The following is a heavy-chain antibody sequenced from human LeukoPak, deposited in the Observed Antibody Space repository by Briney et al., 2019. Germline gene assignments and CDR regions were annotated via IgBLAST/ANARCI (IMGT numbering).Heavy chain of an antibody. D-gene: IGHD3-10*01. J-gene: IGHJ4*02. CDR3: ARLSGDFDY. V-gene: IGHV3-7*03. Sequence: GGSLRLSCAASGFTFSNYGMGWVRQAPGKGLEWVANIKQDGSEKYYVDSVKGRFTISRDNAKNSLYLQMNSLRAEDTAVYYCARLSGDFDYWGQGTLVTVSS. CDR2: IKQDGSEK. CDR1: GFTFSNYG.